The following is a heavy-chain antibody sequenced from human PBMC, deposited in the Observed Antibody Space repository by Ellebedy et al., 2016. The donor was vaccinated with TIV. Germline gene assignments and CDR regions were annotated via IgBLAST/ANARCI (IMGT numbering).Heavy chain of an antibody. D-gene: IGHD2-15*01. CDR1: GFTFSRYW. V-gene: IGHV3-21*01. Sequence: PGGSLRLSCAASGFTFSRYWMHWVRQAPGKGLEWVSSISTITNYADSVRGRFTISRDNAKNSLYLQMNSLRAEDTAVYYCSRGGGCGGGTCYYPDFWGQGTLVTVSS. J-gene: IGHJ4*02. CDR3: SRGGGCGGGTCYYPDF. CDR2: ISTITNY.